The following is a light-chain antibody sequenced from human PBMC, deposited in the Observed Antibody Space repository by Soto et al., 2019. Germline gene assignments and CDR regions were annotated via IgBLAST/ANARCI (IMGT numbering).Light chain of an antibody. V-gene: IGKV3-15*01. CDR3: QQYNNWPPMFA. CDR2: GAS. Sequence: EIVMTQSPATLSVSPGERATLSCRASQSVSSNLAWYQQKPGQAPRLLIYGASTRATGIPARFSGSGSGTEFTLTISSLQSEDFAVYYCQQYNNWPPMFAFCGGINVDIK. J-gene: IGKJ4*01. CDR1: QSVSSN.